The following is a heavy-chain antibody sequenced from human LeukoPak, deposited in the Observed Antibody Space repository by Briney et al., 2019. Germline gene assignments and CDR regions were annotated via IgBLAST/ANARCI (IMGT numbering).Heavy chain of an antibody. CDR1: GYSISSGYY. CDR3: ATTPVIVGATAHWYFDH. J-gene: IGHJ2*01. CDR2: IYHSGST. Sequence: PSETLSLTCTVSGYSISSGYYWGWIRQPPGKGLEWIGSIYHSGSTYYNPSLKSRVTISVDTSKNQFSLKLSSVTAADTAVYYCATTPVIVGATAHWYFDHWGRGSLVTVSS. D-gene: IGHD1-26*01. V-gene: IGHV4-38-2*02.